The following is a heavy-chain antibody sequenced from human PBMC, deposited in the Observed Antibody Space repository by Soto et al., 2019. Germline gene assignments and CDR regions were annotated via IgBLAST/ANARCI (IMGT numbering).Heavy chain of an antibody. Sequence: GGSLRLSCAASGFTFSSYDMHWVRQATGKGLEWVSAIGTAGDTYYPGSVKGRFTISRENAKNSLYLQMNSLRAEDTAVYYCARARNAWPYRGAFDIWGQGTMVTVSS. CDR1: GFTFSSYD. J-gene: IGHJ3*02. V-gene: IGHV3-13*01. CDR2: IGTAGDT. D-gene: IGHD4-4*01. CDR3: ARARNAWPYRGAFDI.